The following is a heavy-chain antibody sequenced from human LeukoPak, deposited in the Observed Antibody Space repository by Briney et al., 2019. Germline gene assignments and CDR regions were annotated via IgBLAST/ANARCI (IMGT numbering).Heavy chain of an antibody. CDR3: ARADLSNIAARPLFDY. CDR1: GGSFSGYY. J-gene: IGHJ4*02. CDR2: INHSGST. Sequence: SETLSLTCAVYGGSFSGYYWSWIRQPPGKGLEWIGEINHSGSTNYNPSLKSRVTISVDTSKNQFSLNLSSVTAADTAVYYCARADLSNIAARPLFDYWGQGTLVTVSS. V-gene: IGHV4-34*01. D-gene: IGHD6-6*01.